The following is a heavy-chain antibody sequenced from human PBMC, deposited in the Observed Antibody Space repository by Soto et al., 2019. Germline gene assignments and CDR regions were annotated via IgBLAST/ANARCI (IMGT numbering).Heavy chain of an antibody. V-gene: IGHV3-30*18. D-gene: IGHD1-26*01. CDR1: GFTFSSYG. CDR3: AKDSGSYYEYYFDY. CDR2: ISYDGSNK. J-gene: IGHJ4*02. Sequence: QVQLVESGGGVVQPGRSLRLSCAASGFTFSSYGMHWVRQAPGKGLEWVAVISYDGSNKYYADSVKGRFTISRDNSKNTLYRQMNSLRAEDTAVYSCAKDSGSYYEYYFDYWGQGTLVTVSS.